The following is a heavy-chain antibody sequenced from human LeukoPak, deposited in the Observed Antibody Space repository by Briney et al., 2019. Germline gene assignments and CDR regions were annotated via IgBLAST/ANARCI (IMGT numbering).Heavy chain of an antibody. V-gene: IGHV1-8*02. CDR1: GYTFTSYG. CDR2: MNPTGGNT. CDR3: ARDYGGNSGWFDP. D-gene: IGHD4-23*01. Sequence: ASVKVSCKASGYTFTSYGISWVRQAPGQGLEWMGWMNPTGGNTGYAQKFQGRVTMTRDTSISTAYMELTSLRYEDTAVYYCARDYGGNSGWFDPWGQGTLVTVSS. J-gene: IGHJ5*02.